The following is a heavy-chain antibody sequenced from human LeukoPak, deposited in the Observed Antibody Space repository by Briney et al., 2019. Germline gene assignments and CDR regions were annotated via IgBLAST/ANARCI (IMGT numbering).Heavy chain of an antibody. CDR3: ARGGKYSTPPGD. Sequence: ASVKVSYKASGYTFTSYDINWVRQATGQGLEWMGWMTPNSGNTGYAQKFQGRVTITRNTSISTAYMELSSLRSEDTAVYYCARGGKYSTPPGDWGQGTLVTVSS. V-gene: IGHV1-8*03. D-gene: IGHD4-11*01. CDR2: MTPNSGNT. CDR1: GYTFTSYD. J-gene: IGHJ4*02.